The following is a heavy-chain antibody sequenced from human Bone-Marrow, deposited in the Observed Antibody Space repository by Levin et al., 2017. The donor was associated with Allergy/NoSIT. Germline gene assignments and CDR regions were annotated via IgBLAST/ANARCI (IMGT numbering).Heavy chain of an antibody. CDR2: INPNSGGT. CDR3: ARGYSYGYQQFDY. Sequence: ASVKVSCKASGYTFTGYYMHWVRQAPGQGLEWMGWINPNSGGTNYAQKFQGRVTMTRDTSISTAYMELSRLRSDDMAVYYCARGYSYGYQQFDYWGQGTLVTVSS. CDR1: GYTFTGYY. J-gene: IGHJ4*02. V-gene: IGHV1-2*02. D-gene: IGHD5-18*01.